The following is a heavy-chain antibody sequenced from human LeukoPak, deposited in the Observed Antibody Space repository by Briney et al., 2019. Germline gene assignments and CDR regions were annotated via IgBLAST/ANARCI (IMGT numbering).Heavy chain of an antibody. J-gene: IGHJ4*02. Sequence: SETLSLTCAVHGGSFSGYYWSWIRQPPGKGLEWIGEINHSGSTNYNPSLKSRVTISVDTSKNQFSLKLSSVTAADTAVYYCARMRVPVRGAADYWGQGTLVTVSS. CDR3: ARMRVPVRGAADY. V-gene: IGHV4-34*01. CDR1: GGSFSGYY. CDR2: INHSGST. D-gene: IGHD3-10*01.